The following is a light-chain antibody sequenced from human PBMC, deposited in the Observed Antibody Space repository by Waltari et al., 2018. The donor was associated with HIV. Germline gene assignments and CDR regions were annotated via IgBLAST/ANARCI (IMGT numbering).Light chain of an antibody. Sequence: QSALTPPASVYGSPGQSITISCTGTSSDVGSFDLVSWYQQHPGTTPKLMIYEVSKRPSGVSNRFSGSKSGNTASLTISGLQAEDEADYYCCSYAGSSYVFGTGTKVTVL. CDR3: CSYAGSSYV. V-gene: IGLV2-23*02. CDR2: EVS. CDR1: SSDVGSFDL. J-gene: IGLJ1*01.